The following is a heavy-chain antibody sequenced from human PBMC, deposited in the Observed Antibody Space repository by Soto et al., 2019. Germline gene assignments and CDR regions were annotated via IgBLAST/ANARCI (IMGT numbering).Heavy chain of an antibody. Sequence: ASVKVSCKASGYTFTSYGISWVRQAPGQGLEWMGWISAYNGNTNYAQKLQGRVTMTTDTSTSTAYMELRSLRSDDTAVYYCARDRAVGAAFYYYYGMVVWGQGTTVTVSS. V-gene: IGHV1-18*01. CDR1: GYTFTSYG. J-gene: IGHJ6*02. CDR3: ARDRAVGAAFYYYYGMVV. CDR2: ISAYNGNT. D-gene: IGHD2-15*01.